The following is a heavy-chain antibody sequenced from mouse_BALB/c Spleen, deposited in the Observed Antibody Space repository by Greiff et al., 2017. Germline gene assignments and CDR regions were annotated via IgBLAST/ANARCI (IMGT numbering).Heavy chain of an antibody. CDR1: GFTFSSYG. V-gene: IGHV5-6-3*01. CDR2: INSNGGST. CDR3: ARGGGNYRFAY. D-gene: IGHD2-1*01. J-gene: IGHJ3*01. Sequence: EVKLMESGGGLVQPGGSLKLSCAASGFTFSSYGMSWVRQTPDKRLELVATINSNGGSTYYPDSVKGRFTISRDNAKNTLYLQMSSLKSEDTAMYYCARGGGNYRFAYWGQGTLVTVSA.